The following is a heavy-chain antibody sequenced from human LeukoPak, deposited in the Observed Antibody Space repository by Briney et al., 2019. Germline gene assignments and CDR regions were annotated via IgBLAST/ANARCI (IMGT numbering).Heavy chain of an antibody. CDR3: ARGQDWFDP. Sequence: SETLSLTCTVSGGSISSYYWSWIRQPPGKGLEWIGYIYYSGSTNYNPSLKSRVTISVDTSKNQFSLKLSSVTAADTAVYYCARGQDWFDPWGQGTLVTVSS. CDR2: IYYSGST. J-gene: IGHJ5*02. V-gene: IGHV4-59*01. CDR1: GGSISSYY.